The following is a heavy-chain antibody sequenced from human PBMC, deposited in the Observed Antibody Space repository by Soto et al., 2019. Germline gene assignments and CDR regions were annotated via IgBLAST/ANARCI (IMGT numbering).Heavy chain of an antibody. J-gene: IGHJ2*01. CDR2: INHSGST. Sequence: SETLSLTCAVYGGSFSGYYWSWIRRPPGKGLEWIGEINHSGSTNYNPPLKSRVTISVDTSKNQSSLKLSSVTAADTAVYYCASSYGDYWYFDLWGRGTLVTVS. CDR1: GGSFSGYY. V-gene: IGHV4-34*01. CDR3: ASSYGDYWYFDL. D-gene: IGHD4-17*01.